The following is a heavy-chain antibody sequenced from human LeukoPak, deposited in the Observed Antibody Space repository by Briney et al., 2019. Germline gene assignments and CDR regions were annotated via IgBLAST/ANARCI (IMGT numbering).Heavy chain of an antibody. V-gene: IGHV3-7*04. D-gene: IGHD3-3*01. J-gene: IGHJ4*02. CDR2: IKQDGSEK. Sequence: GGSLRLSCAASGFTFSSHWMSWVRQAPGKGLEWVANIKQDGSEKYYVDSVKGRFTISRDNAKNSLYLQMNSLRAEDTAVYYCARANVWSGYYGDYWGQGTLVTVSS. CDR1: GFTFSSHW. CDR3: ARANVWSGYYGDY.